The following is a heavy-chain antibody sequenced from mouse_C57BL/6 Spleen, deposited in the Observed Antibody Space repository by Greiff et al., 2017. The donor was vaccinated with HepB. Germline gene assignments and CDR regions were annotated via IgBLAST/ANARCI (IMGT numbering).Heavy chain of an antibody. CDR1: GYTFTSYW. Sequence: QVQLQQPGAELVMPGASVKLSCKASGYTFTSYWMHWVKQRPGQGLEWIGEIDPSDSHTNYNQKFKGKSTLTVDKSSSTAYMQLSSLTSEDSAVFDGARSRTTGTPGYWYFDVWGTGTTVTVSS. CDR3: ARSRTTGTPGYWYFDV. V-gene: IGHV1-69*01. D-gene: IGHD1-1*01. J-gene: IGHJ1*03. CDR2: IDPSDSHT.